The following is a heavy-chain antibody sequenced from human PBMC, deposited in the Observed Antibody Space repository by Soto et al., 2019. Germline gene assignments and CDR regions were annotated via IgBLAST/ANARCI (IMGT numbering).Heavy chain of an antibody. J-gene: IGHJ5*02. Sequence: QVTLKESGPVLVKPTEPLTLTCTVSGFSLSNAGMGVSWIRQPPGKAPEWLAHIFSNDERRFSTSLKTRLTISKDTSNSQVVLIMTNMDPLDTGTYYCAQTEDGGRSRTPAGWFDAWGQGTLVTVSS. CDR2: IFSNDER. D-gene: IGHD2-15*01. V-gene: IGHV2-26*01. CDR1: GFSLSNAGMG. CDR3: AQTEDGGRSRTPAGWFDA.